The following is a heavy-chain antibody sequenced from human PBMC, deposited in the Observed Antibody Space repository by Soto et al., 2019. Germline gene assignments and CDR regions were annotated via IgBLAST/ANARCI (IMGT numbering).Heavy chain of an antibody. CDR3: ARVLRSYYDSSGYPPGGAFDI. CDR2: IYHSGST. J-gene: IGHJ3*02. CDR1: GCSIGSGGYS. V-gene: IGHV4-30-2*01. Sequence: PSETLSLTSAFSGCSIGSGGYSLSWIRQPPGKGLEWIGYIYHSGSTYYNPSLKSRVTISVDRSKNQFSLKLSSVTAADTAVYYCARVLRSYYDSSGYPPGGAFDIWGQGTMVTVSS. D-gene: IGHD3-22*01.